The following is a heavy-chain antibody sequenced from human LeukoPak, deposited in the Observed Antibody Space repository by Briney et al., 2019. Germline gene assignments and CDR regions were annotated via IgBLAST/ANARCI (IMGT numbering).Heavy chain of an antibody. V-gene: IGHV4-59*01. Sequence: SETLSLTCTVSGGSISSYYWSWIRQPPGKGLEWIGYIYYSGSTNYNPSLKSRVTISVDTSKSQFSLKLSSVTAADTAVYYCARDPFWSGSSDAFDIWGQGTMVTVSS. CDR2: IYYSGST. J-gene: IGHJ3*02. CDR3: ARDPFWSGSSDAFDI. CDR1: GGSISSYY. D-gene: IGHD3-3*01.